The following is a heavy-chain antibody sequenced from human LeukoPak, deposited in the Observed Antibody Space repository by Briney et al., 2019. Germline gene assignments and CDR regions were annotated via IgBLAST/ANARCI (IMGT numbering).Heavy chain of an antibody. CDR1: GGSFSGYS. CDR3: ARALERYYYDSSGYYAHFDY. J-gene: IGHJ4*02. V-gene: IGHV4-34*01. D-gene: IGHD3-22*01. CDR2: INHSGST. Sequence: SETLSLSCAVSGGSFSGYSWSWIRQPPGKGLEWIGEINHSGSTKYNPSLKSRVSISGDTSKNEFSLKLRSGTAADTAVYYCARALERYYYDSSGYYAHFDYWGQGTLVTVSS.